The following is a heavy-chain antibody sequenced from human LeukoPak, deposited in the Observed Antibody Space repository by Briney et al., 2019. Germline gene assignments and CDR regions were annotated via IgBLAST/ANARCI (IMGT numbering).Heavy chain of an antibody. J-gene: IGHJ5*02. CDR1: GGSFSGYY. D-gene: IGHD6-13*01. V-gene: IGHV4-34*01. CDR2: INHSGST. CDR3: ARHSPPQIAAANYNWFDP. Sequence: PSETLSLTCAVYGGSFSGYYWSWIRQPPGKGLEWIGEINHSGSTHHNPSLKSRVSISVDTSKNQFSLKLSSVTAADTAVYYCARHSPPQIAAANYNWFDPWGQGTLVTVSS.